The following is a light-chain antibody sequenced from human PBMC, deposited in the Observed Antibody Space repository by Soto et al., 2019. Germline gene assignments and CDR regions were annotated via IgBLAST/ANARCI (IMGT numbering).Light chain of an antibody. CDR3: ISYTGKSASYV. V-gene: IGLV2-14*01. CDR2: EVT. Sequence: QSALTQPRSASGSPGQSITISCTGTSSDVGGYNYVSWYQQHPAKAPKLIIYEVTNRPSGVSYRFSASKSGNTASLTISGLQSEDEADYYCISYTGKSASYVFGTGTKLTVL. J-gene: IGLJ1*01. CDR1: SSDVGGYNY.